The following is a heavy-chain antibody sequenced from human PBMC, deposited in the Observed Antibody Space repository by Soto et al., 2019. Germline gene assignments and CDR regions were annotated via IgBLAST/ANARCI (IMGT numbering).Heavy chain of an antibody. CDR3: ARLILLCSGGSCYGY. CDR1: GGSISSGGYY. J-gene: IGHJ4*02. V-gene: IGHV4-39*01. D-gene: IGHD2-15*01. Sequence: SETLSPTCTVSGGSISSGGYYWSWIRQHPGKGLEWIGSIYYSGSTYYNPSLKSRVTISVDTSKNQFSLKLSSVTAADTAVYYCARLILLCSGGSCYGYWGEGTLVTVSS. CDR2: IYYSGST.